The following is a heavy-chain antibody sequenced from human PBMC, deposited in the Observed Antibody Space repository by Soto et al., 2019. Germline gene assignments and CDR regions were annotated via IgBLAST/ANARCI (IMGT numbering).Heavy chain of an antibody. CDR3: AREKTAMVTVDY. Sequence: LGGSLRLSCSDSGFTFSDYYMSWILLAPGKGLEWVSYITSSGSTIYYADSVKGRFTISRDNAKNSPYLQMNSLRAEDTAVYYCAREKTAMVTVDYWGQGTLVTDSS. V-gene: IGHV3-11*01. CDR2: ITSSGSTI. J-gene: IGHJ4*02. CDR1: GFTFSDYY. D-gene: IGHD5-18*01.